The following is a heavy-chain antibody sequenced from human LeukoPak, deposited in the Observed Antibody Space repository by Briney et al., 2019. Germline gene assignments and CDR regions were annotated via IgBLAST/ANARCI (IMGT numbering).Heavy chain of an antibody. V-gene: IGHV4-4*07. J-gene: IGHJ5*02. CDR1: GGSISSYY. Sequence: SSGTLSLTCTVSGGSISSYYWSWIRQPAGKGLEWIGRIYTSGSTNYNPSLKSRVTMSVDTSKNQFSLKLSSVTAADTAVYYCGGVVVVAASPSGAWFDPLGQGTLVTVFS. CDR2: IYTSGST. D-gene: IGHD2-15*01. CDR3: GGVVVVAASPSGAWFDP.